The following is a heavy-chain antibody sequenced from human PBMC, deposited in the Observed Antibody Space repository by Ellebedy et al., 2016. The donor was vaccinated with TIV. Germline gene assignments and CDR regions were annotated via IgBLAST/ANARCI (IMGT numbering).Heavy chain of an antibody. D-gene: IGHD1-14*01. CDR2: IYYSGST. J-gene: IGHJ3*02. CDR3: ARSYKRTARDAFDI. CDR1: GGSISNSSYY. V-gene: IGHV4-39*07. Sequence: MPSETLSLTCTVSGGSISNSSYYWGWIRQPPGKGLEWIGSIYYSGSTYYKPSLRSRATISEDTSKNQFSLKLSSVTAADTAVYYCARSYKRTARDAFDIWGQGTMVTVSS.